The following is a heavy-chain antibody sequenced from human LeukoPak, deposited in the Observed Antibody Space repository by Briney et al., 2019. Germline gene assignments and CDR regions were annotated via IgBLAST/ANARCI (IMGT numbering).Heavy chain of an antibody. D-gene: IGHD6-13*01. J-gene: IGHJ4*02. CDR3: ARAAAAAGILFDY. CDR1: GFTVSSNY. V-gene: IGHV3-53*01. Sequence: GGSLTLSCAASGFTVSSNYMSWVRQAPGKGLEWVSVIYSGGSTYYADSVKGRFTISRDNSKNTLYLQMNSLRAEDTAVYYCARAAAAAGILFDYWGQGTLVTVSS. CDR2: IYSGGST.